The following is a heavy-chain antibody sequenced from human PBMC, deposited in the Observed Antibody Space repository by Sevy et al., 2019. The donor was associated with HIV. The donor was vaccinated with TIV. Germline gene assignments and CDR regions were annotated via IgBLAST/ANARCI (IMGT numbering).Heavy chain of an antibody. J-gene: IGHJ4*02. CDR2: SSVSGDRT. Sequence: GGSLRLSCVASGFTFSTNDMSWVRQAPGKGLEWVSISSVSGDRTYCADSVKGRFTISRDTPKNTLLLQMNSLRVEDTAVYYCAKGGWLEVWGQGTLVTVSS. D-gene: IGHD6-19*01. V-gene: IGHV3-23*01. CDR1: GFTFSTND. CDR3: AKGGWLEV.